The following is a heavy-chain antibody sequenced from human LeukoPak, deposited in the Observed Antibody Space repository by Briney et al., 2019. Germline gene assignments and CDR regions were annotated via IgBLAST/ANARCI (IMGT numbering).Heavy chain of an antibody. CDR3: TREEWNDMAFDI. Sequence: SVKVSCKTSGYTFTNYDMNWVRQAPGQGLEWMGKIIPVFGSVIYAQKFEGRVTTTADQSTSTAYMELSSLTSEDTAMYYCTREEWNDMAFDIWGQGTMIIVSS. CDR1: GYTFTNYD. CDR2: IIPVFGSV. D-gene: IGHD1-1*01. J-gene: IGHJ3*02. V-gene: IGHV1-69*13.